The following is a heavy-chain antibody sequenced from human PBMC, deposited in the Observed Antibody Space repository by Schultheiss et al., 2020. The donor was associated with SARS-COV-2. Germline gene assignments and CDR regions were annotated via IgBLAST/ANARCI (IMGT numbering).Heavy chain of an antibody. V-gene: IGHV3-23*01. CDR1: GFTFSSYA. CDR3: AKIIAARLYYGMDV. CDR2: ISGSGGST. Sequence: GGSLRLSCAASGFTFSSYAMSWVRQAPGKGLEWVSAISGSGGSTYYADSVKGRFTISRDNSKNTLYLQMNSLRAEDTAVYYCAKIIAARLYYGMDVWGQGTTVTVSS. J-gene: IGHJ6*02. D-gene: IGHD6-6*01.